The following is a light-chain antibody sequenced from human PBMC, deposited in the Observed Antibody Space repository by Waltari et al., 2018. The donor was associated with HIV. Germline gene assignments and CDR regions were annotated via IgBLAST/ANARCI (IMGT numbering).Light chain of an antibody. CDR1: NIGAIR. V-gene: IGLV3-21*02. J-gene: IGLJ2*01. Sequence: SYVLTQPPSVSVAPGQTARIACGGNNIGAIRVPWYQQKTGQAPVLVVDNDDDRPSGIPERFSGSNSGNTATLTISRVEAGDEADYYCHVWDNTRDHLVFGGGTKLTVL. CDR2: NDD. CDR3: HVWDNTRDHLV.